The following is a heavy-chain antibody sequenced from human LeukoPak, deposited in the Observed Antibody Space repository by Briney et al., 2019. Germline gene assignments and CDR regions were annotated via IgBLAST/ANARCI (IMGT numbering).Heavy chain of an antibody. D-gene: IGHD3-22*01. CDR3: AKEYYYDSSGYFEWGAFDY. CDR1: GFTFRSYA. J-gene: IGHJ4*02. CDR2: ISGSGETT. Sequence: GGSLRLSCAASGFTFRSYAMSWVRQAPGKGLEWVSGISGSGETTNYADSVKGRFTISRDNSKNTLYLQMNSLRAEDTAVYYCAKEYYYDSSGYFEWGAFDYWGQGTLVTVSS. V-gene: IGHV3-23*01.